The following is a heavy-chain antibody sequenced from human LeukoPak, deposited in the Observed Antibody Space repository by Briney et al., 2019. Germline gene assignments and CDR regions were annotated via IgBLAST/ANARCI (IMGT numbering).Heavy chain of an antibody. CDR2: LSGSGAGT. D-gene: IGHD3-3*01. V-gene: IGHV3-23*01. CDR3: AKAELGVDTFFDY. CDR1: GFTFSSYA. J-gene: IGHJ4*02. Sequence: GGSLRLPCAASGFTFSSYAMSWVRQAPGRGLEWVATLSGSGAGTYYSDSVQGRFTISRDNSKRTLFLQMNSLRAEDTAFYYCAKAELGVDTFFDYWGQGTLVTVSS.